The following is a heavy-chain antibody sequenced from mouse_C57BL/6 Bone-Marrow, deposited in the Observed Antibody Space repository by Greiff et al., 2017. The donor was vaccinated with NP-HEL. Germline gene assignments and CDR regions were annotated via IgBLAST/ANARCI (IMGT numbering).Heavy chain of an antibody. J-gene: IGHJ1*03. CDR3: ARGFTTAPDV. V-gene: IGHV1-82*01. CDR1: GYAFSSSW. CDR2: IYPGDGDT. D-gene: IGHD1-2*01. Sequence: QVQLQQSGPELVKPGASVKISCKASGYAFSSSWMNWVKQRPGKGLEWIGRIYPGDGDTNNNGKFKGKATLTADKSSSTAYMQLSSLTSEDSAVYFCARGFTTAPDVWGTGTTVTVSS.